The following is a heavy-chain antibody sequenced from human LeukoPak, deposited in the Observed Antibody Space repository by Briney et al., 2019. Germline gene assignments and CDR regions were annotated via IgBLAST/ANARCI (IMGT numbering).Heavy chain of an antibody. V-gene: IGHV3-48*03. D-gene: IGHD4-11*01. CDR2: ITSSGNTM. Sequence: GGSLRLSCAASGFTFSSYEMNWVRQAPGRGLEWVSFITSSGNTMYYADSVKGRFTISRDNAKNSLYLQMNSLRADDTAVYYCARLRSKYWFDPWGQGTLVTVSS. CDR1: GFTFSSYE. J-gene: IGHJ5*02. CDR3: ARLRSKYWFDP.